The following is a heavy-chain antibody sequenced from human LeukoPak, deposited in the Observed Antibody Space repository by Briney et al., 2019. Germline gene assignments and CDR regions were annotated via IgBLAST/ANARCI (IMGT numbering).Heavy chain of an antibody. CDR1: GFTFSSYE. D-gene: IGHD6-19*01. Sequence: PGGSLRLSCAASGFTFSSYEMNWVRQASGKGLEWVGRIRSKANSYATAYAASVKGRFTISRDDSKNTAYLQMNSLKTEDTAVYYCTSSPIAVAVYRDAFDIWGQGTMVTVSS. CDR3: TSSPIAVAVYRDAFDI. CDR2: IRSKANSYAT. J-gene: IGHJ3*02. V-gene: IGHV3-73*01.